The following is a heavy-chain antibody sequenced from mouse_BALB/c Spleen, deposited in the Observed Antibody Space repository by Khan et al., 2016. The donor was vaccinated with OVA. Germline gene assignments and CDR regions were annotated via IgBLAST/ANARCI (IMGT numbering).Heavy chain of an antibody. J-gene: IGHJ4*01. D-gene: IGHD1-1*01. CDR2: ISYSGLT. V-gene: IGHV3-2*02. CDR3: ARGNYYGYTMDY. Sequence: EVQLQESGPGLVKPSQSLSLTCTVTGYSITSNYAWNWIRQFPGNKLEWMGYISYSGLTSYNPSLKSRISIPRDTSKNQFFLQLNSVTTEDTATYYCARGNYYGYTMDYWGQGTSVTVSS. CDR1: GYSITSNYA.